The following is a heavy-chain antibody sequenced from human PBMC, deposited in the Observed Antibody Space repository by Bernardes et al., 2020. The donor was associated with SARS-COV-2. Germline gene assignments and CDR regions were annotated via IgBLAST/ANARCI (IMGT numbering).Heavy chain of an antibody. CDR2: IYYSGST. CDR1: GGSISSYY. CDR3: ARVAGAVAGPPNYYYGMDV. V-gene: IGHV4-59*01. Sequence: TLPLPYTVSGGSISSYYWSWIRQPPGKGLEWIGYIYYSGSTHYHPSLKSRVTISVDTSKNQFSLKLSSVTAADTAVYYCARVAGAVAGPPNYYYGMDVWGQGTTVTVSS. D-gene: IGHD6-19*01. J-gene: IGHJ6*02.